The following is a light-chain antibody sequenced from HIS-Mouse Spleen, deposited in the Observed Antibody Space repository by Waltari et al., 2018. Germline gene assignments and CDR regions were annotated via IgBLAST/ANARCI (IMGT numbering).Light chain of an antibody. CDR2: STS. CDR1: SGSVSTSYY. CDR3: VLYMGSGMSV. V-gene: IGLV8-61*01. J-gene: IGLJ3*02. Sequence: QTVVTQEPSFSVSPGGTVTLTCGLSSGSVSTSYYPSWYQQTPGQAPRTLISSTSTPPARVPGRFSGSILGNKAGLTIAGAQADEESDYYCVLYMGSGMSVFGGGIKLTVL.